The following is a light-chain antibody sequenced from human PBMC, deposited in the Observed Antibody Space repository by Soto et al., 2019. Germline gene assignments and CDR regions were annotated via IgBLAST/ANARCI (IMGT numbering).Light chain of an antibody. V-gene: IGLV2-14*01. J-gene: IGLJ2*01. Sequence: QSALTQPASVSGSPGQSITISCTGTSSDVGGYNYVSWYQQRPGKAPKLMIYDVSNRPSGVSNRFSGSKSGNTASLIISGLQTEDEADYYCSSYTNSITLVFGGGTKVTVL. CDR1: SSDVGGYNY. CDR2: DVS. CDR3: SSYTNSITLV.